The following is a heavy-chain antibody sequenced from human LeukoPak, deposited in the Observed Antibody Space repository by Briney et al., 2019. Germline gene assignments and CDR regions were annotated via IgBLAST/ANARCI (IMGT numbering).Heavy chain of an antibody. CDR2: INQDRTEK. CDR3: ARVGSNYYYYYMDV. D-gene: IGHD3-16*01. V-gene: IGHV3-7*01. CDR1: GFTFRTYW. Sequence: GGSLRLSCVASGFTFRTYWMTWVRQAPGKGLEWVANINQDRTEKYYVDSVKGRFTISRDNAKNSLYLQMNSLRAEDTAVYYCARVGSNYYYYYMDVWGRGATVTVSS. J-gene: IGHJ6*03.